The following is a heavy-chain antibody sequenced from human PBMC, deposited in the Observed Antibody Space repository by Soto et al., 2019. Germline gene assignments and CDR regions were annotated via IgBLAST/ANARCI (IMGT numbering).Heavy chain of an antibody. D-gene: IGHD2-8*02. CDR1: GFTCGDNL. CDR3: ARDILSSCPRANDAFDF. CDR2: INPDSGNT. V-gene: IGHV1-3*03. J-gene: IGHJ3*01. Sequence: AQLVQSGAEVRKPGASVNISCWASGFTCGDNLINWGRQAPGQILEWLGWINPDSGNTRYSQAFKVRVIISRNSCTSIEYVEVADLTSEDTAVYCCARDILSSCPRANDAFDFWGHVTMVTVS.